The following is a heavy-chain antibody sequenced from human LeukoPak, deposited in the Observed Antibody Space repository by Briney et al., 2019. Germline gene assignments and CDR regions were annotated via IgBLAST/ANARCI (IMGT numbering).Heavy chain of an antibody. CDR2: ISWNSGSI. CDR3: AKDPLRNSSGYLDY. D-gene: IGHD3-22*01. Sequence: GRSLRLSCAASGFTFDDYAMHWVRQAPGKGLEWVSGISWNSGSIGYADSVKGRFTISRDNAKNSLYLQMNSLRAEDMALYYCAKDPLRNSSGYLDYWGQGTLVTVSS. J-gene: IGHJ4*02. CDR1: GFTFDDYA. V-gene: IGHV3-9*03.